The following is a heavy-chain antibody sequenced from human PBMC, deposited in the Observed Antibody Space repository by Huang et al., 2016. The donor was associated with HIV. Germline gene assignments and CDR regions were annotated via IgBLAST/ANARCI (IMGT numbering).Heavy chain of an antibody. Sequence: QVLLVQSGAEVRKPGSSVKVSCTAFGGPFSSYAISWVRQAPGQGLEWMGWIIPIFGTANNTQKFQGRVKITVDESTNTGYMELTRLTSEDTAVYYCARTAYSYGFRQGYNWFDPWGQGTPVTVSS. CDR2: IIPIFGTA. D-gene: IGHD5-18*01. V-gene: IGHV1-69*13. CDR1: GGPFSSYA. CDR3: ARTAYSYGFRQGYNWFDP. J-gene: IGHJ5*02.